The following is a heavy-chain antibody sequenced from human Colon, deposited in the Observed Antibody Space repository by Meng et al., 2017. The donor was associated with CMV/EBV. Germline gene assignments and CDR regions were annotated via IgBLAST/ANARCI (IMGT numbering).Heavy chain of an antibody. CDR3: IWNDHRDL. V-gene: IGHV3-15*01. Sequence: QRGQFGGGWVKPGGPLRLSWAGSGFTFSQAWMSWVRQTPGKGLEWVGRIKSKIDGETIDYSAPLKGRFTISRDDSKNILYLQMNNLQTEDTAVYYCIWNDHRDLWGQGTLVTVSS. CDR2: IKSKIDGETI. J-gene: IGHJ5*02. D-gene: IGHD1-1*01. CDR1: GFTFSQAW.